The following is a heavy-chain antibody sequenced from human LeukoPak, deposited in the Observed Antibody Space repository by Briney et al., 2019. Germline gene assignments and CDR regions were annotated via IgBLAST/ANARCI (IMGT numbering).Heavy chain of an antibody. CDR2: IYYSGST. D-gene: IGHD4-17*01. J-gene: IGHJ4*02. CDR1: GGSISSSSYY. Sequence: SETLSLTCTVSGGSISSSSYYWGWIRQPPGKGLEWIGSIYYSGSTYYNPSLKSRVTISVDTSKNQFSLKLSSVTAADTAVYYCARHLGASTDYGLDYWGQGTLVTVSS. CDR3: ARHLGASTDYGLDY. V-gene: IGHV4-39*01.